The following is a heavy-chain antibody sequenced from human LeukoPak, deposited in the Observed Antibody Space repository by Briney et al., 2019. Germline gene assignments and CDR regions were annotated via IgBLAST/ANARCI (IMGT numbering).Heavy chain of an antibody. D-gene: IGHD3-22*01. CDR3: ASSVITRSSYPVDFQH. CDR1: GSTFNDYY. Sequence: PGGSLRLSCAASGSTFNDYYMSWIRQAPGKGLEWVSYIRSSSSSDSTIYYADSVKGRFTISRDDAKNSLYLQMNSLRAEDTAVYYCASSVITRSSYPVDFQHWGQGTLVTVSS. J-gene: IGHJ1*01. V-gene: IGHV3-11*04. CDR2: IRSSSSSDSTI.